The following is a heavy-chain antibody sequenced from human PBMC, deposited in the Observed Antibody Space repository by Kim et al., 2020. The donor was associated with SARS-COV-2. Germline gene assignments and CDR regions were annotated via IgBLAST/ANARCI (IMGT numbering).Heavy chain of an antibody. CDR1: GFTFSSYG. CDR3: AKDLSKGIYYDSSGYYLDAFDI. D-gene: IGHD3-22*01. J-gene: IGHJ3*02. V-gene: IGHV3-30*18. Sequence: GGSLRLSCAASGFTFSSYGMHWVRQAPGKGLEWVAVISYDGSNKYYADSVKGRFTISRDNSKNTLYLQMNSLRAEDTAVYYCAKDLSKGIYYDSSGYYLDAFDIWGQGTMVTVSS. CDR2: ISYDGSNK.